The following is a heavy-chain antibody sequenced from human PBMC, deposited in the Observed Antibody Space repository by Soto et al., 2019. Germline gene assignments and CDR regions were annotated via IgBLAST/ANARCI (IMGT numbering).Heavy chain of an antibody. CDR2: IYTSGST. Sequence: SDTLSLTSPFSGCSLGRYYWSLLRPPSGKGLEWIGRIYTSGSTNYNPSLKSRVTMSVDTSKNQFSLKLSSVTAADTAVYYCARDMAPYSSSWYGANWFDLWGQGTLVTVSS. CDR1: GCSLGRYY. V-gene: IGHV4-4*07. CDR3: ARDMAPYSSSWYGANWFDL. D-gene: IGHD6-13*01. J-gene: IGHJ5*02.